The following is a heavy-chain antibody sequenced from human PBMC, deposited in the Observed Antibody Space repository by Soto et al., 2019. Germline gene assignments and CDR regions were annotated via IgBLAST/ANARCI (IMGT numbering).Heavy chain of an antibody. Sequence: QVQLQESGPGLVKPSGTLSLTCAVSSGSINSSNWWSWVRQPPGKGLEWIGEIYHSGSTNYNQSLKSRVTISVDKSKNQFSLKLSSVTAADTAVYYCARGYIWDYGVYYFDYWGQGTLVTVSS. CDR2: IYHSGST. V-gene: IGHV4-4*02. CDR3: ARGYIWDYGVYYFDY. CDR1: SGSINSSNW. D-gene: IGHD4-17*01. J-gene: IGHJ4*02.